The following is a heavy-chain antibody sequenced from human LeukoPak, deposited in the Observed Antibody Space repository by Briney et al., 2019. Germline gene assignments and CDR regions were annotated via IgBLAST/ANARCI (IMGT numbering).Heavy chain of an antibody. CDR2: ISSSSSTI. D-gene: IGHD3-22*01. J-gene: IGHJ3*02. Sequence: PGGSLRLSCGASGFTFSSYSMNWVRQAPGKGLEWVSYISSSSSTIYYADSVKGRFTISRDNAKNSLYLQMNSLRAEDTAVYYCARAAYYDSSGDAFDIWGQGTMVTVSS. CDR3: ARAAYYDSSGDAFDI. V-gene: IGHV3-48*01. CDR1: GFTFSSYS.